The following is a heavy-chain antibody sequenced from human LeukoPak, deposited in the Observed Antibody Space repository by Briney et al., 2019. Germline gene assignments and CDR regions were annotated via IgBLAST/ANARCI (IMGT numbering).Heavy chain of an antibody. Sequence: SETLSLTCTVSGGSINSYWSWIRQPAGKGLEWIGRISGSGTITYNPALQSRLSISIDTSRNQFSLKLMSVTAADTAVYYCARDSGTTGEVKFDPWGQGTLVTVSS. D-gene: IGHD3-10*01. V-gene: IGHV4-4*07. CDR1: GGSINSY. J-gene: IGHJ5*02. CDR3: ARDSGTTGEVKFDP. CDR2: ISGSGTI.